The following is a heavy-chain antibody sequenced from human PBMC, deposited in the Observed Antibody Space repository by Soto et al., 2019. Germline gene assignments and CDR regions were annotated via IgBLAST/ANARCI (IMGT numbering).Heavy chain of an antibody. V-gene: IGHV1-3*01. CDR2: INAANGDT. D-gene: IGHD6-13*01. J-gene: IGHJ5*02. CDR1: GYTFTSYG. Sequence: QVQLVQSGTEVKKPGASVKVSCKASGYTFTSYGIHWVRQAPGQRLEWMGWINAANGDTKYSPKSQGRVTITRDTSASTAYMELCSLRSEDTAVYYCVRRHVSATGIDWFDPWGQGTLVTVSS. CDR3: VRRHVSATGIDWFDP.